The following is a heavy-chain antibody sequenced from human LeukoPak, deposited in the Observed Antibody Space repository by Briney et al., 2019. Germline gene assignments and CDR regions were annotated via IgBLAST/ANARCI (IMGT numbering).Heavy chain of an antibody. CDR3: ATRSSQFSFDY. Sequence: PSETLSLTCAVSGYSISSGYYWGWIRPPPGKGLEWIGSIYHSGSTYYNPSLKSRVTISVDTSKNQFSLKLSSVTAADTAVYYCATRSSQFSFDYWGQGTLVTVSS. V-gene: IGHV4-38-2*01. D-gene: IGHD2-2*01. CDR2: IYHSGST. CDR1: GYSISSGYY. J-gene: IGHJ4*02.